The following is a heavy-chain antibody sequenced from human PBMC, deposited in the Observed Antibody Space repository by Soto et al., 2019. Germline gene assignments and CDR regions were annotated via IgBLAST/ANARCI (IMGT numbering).Heavy chain of an antibody. Sequence: QVQLVQSGAEVKKPGSSVKVSCKASGGTFSSYAISWVRQAPGQGLEWMGGIIPIFGTANYAQKFQGRVTITADESTSTAYMELSSLRSEDTAVYYCARHDCISTSCYYYYYCGMDVWGQGTTVNVSS. V-gene: IGHV1-69*12. D-gene: IGHD2-2*01. CDR2: IIPIFGTA. J-gene: IGHJ6*02. CDR3: ARHDCISTSCYYYYYCGMDV. CDR1: GGTFSSYA.